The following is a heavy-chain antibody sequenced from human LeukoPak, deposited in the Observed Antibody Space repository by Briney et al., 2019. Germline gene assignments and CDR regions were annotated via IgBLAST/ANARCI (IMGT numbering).Heavy chain of an antibody. CDR2: INQDGSEQ. CDR3: ARVGYCSTTSCYWRAFDY. J-gene: IGHJ4*02. V-gene: IGHV3-7*01. D-gene: IGHD2-2*01. Sequence: GGSLRLSCAASGFIFSSHWMSWVRQAPGKGLEWVANINQDGSEQYYEDSVKGRFTISRDNAKNSLYLQMNSLRAEDTAVYYCARVGYCSTTSCYWRAFDYWGQGTLVTVSS. CDR1: GFIFSSHW.